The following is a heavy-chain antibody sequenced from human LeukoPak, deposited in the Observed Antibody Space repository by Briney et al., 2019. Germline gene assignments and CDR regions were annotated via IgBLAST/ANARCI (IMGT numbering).Heavy chain of an antibody. J-gene: IGHJ4*02. Sequence: GGSLRLSCAASGFTFSSYWVHWVRQAPGKGLVWVSRIYIDGSSTSYADSVKGRFTISRDNAKNTLYLQMNSLRDEDTAVYYCARGLDGSFDYWGLGTLVTVSS. CDR3: ARGLDGSFDY. D-gene: IGHD1-14*01. CDR2: IYIDGSST. CDR1: GFTFSSYW. V-gene: IGHV3-74*01.